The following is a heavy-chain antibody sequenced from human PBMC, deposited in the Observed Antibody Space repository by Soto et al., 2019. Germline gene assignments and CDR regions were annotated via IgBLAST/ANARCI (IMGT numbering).Heavy chain of an antibody. CDR2: ISYDGSNE. Sequence: QVQLVESGGGVVQPGRSLRLSCAASGFTFSNYAMHWVRQAPGKGLEWVAVISYDGSNEYYADSVKGRFTISRDNSKKTLYLQMNSLRAEDTAVYYCAKVEGGYYYYGTDVWGQGTTVTVSS. CDR1: GFTFSNYA. J-gene: IGHJ6*02. V-gene: IGHV3-30*18. D-gene: IGHD3-16*01. CDR3: AKVEGGYYYYGTDV.